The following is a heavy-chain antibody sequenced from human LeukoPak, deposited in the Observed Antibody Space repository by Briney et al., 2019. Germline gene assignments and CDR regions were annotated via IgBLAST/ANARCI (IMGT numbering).Heavy chain of an antibody. CDR3: ARFATAIPEYFDY. D-gene: IGHD2-2*02. J-gene: IGHJ4*02. Sequence: GESLKISCKGSGYSFTSYWIGWVRQVPGRGLECMGIIYPGDSDTRYSPSFQGQVTISADKSISTAYLQWSSLKASDTAIYYCARFATAIPEYFDYWGQGTLVTVSS. V-gene: IGHV5-51*01. CDR1: GYSFTSYW. CDR2: IYPGDSDT.